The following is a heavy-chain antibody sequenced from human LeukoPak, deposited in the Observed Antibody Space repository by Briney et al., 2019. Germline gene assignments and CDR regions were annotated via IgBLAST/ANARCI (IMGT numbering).Heavy chain of an antibody. J-gene: IGHJ3*01. Sequence: SLTLSCSSSGFTFGDYAKSWVRQAPGKGQERVGFISSKAYGRTTEYAASVKGRFTISRDNSKSIAYLQMNSLKAEDTAVYYDTRELQYFDWLLTLIVWGQETMDSVSS. CDR2: ISSKAYGRTT. D-gene: IGHD3-9*01. CDR1: GFTFGDYA. V-gene: IGHV3-49*04. CDR3: TRELQYFDWLLTLIV.